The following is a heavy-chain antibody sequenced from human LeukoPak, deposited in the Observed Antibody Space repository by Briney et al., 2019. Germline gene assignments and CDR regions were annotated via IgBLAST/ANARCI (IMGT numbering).Heavy chain of an antibody. J-gene: IGHJ6*02. CDR2: IYPGDSDT. CDR3: ARVGRVGSYYYGMDV. D-gene: IGHD3-10*01. V-gene: IGHV5-51*01. Sequence: GESLKISCKGSGYSFTSYWIGWVRQMPGKGLEWMGIIYPGDSDTRYSPSFQGQVTISADKSISTAYLQWSSLKASDTAMYYCARVGRVGSYYYGMDVWGQGTTVTVSS. CDR1: GYSFTSYW.